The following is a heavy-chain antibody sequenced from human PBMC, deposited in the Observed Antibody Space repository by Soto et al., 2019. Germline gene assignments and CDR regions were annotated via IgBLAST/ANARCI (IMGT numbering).Heavy chain of an antibody. CDR1: GDSISSGGYS. J-gene: IGHJ5*02. Sequence: QLQLQESGSGLVKPSQTLSLPCAVSGDSISSGGYSWSWIRQPPGKGLEWIGYIYHAGTTYYNPSLKSRVTLSVDRSKNQFSLKLNSVTAADTAVYYCARGWVPQNWFDPWGQGTLVTVSS. CDR2: IYHAGTT. CDR3: ARGWVPQNWFDP. V-gene: IGHV4-30-2*01.